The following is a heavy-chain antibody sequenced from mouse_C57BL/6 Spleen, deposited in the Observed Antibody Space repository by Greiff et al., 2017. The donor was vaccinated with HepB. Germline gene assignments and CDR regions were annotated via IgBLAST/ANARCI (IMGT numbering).Heavy chain of an antibody. CDR3: ARSRIYYYGSRPHWYFDV. J-gene: IGHJ1*03. V-gene: IGHV5-4*03. CDR1: GFTFSSYA. D-gene: IGHD1-1*01. Sequence: EVMLVESGGGLVKPGGSLKLSCAASGFTFSSYAMSWVRQTPEKRLEWVATISDGGSYTYYPDNVKGRFTISRDNAKNNLYLQMSHLKSEDTAMYYCARSRIYYYGSRPHWYFDVWGTGTTVTVAS. CDR2: ISDGGSYT.